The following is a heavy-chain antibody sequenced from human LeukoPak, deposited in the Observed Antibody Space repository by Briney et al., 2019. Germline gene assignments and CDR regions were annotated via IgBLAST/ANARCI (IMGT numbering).Heavy chain of an antibody. V-gene: IGHV4-39*07. D-gene: IGHD3-22*01. CDR3: ARVLDLSSGYYPQFDY. J-gene: IGHJ4*02. CDR2: IYYSGST. CDR1: GGSISSSSYY. Sequence: SETLSLTCTVSGGSISSSSYYWGWIRQPPGKGLEWIGSIYYSGSTYYNPSLKSRVTISVDTSKNQFSLKLSSVTAADTAVYYCARVLDLSSGYYPQFDYWGQGILVTVSS.